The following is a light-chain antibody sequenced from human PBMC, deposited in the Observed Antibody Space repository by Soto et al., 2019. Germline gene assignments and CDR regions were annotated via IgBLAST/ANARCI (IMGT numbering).Light chain of an antibody. V-gene: IGKV4-1*01. CDR2: WAS. Sequence: VLTQSPSSLAVSLGERATVNCRSSQSVLDNSTNKSYLAWYQKKPGHPPKLLVHWASVREAGVPDRFSGGGSGTDFTLTISSLQAEDVAVYYCHQFGNSPQTFGHGTKVEVK. J-gene: IGKJ1*01. CDR3: HQFGNSPQT. CDR1: QSVLDNSTNKSY.